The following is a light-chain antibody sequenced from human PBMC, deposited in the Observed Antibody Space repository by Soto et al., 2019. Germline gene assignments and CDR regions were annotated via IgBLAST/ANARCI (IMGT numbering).Light chain of an antibody. J-gene: IGKJ5*01. V-gene: IGKV3-11*01. CDR3: HPRNVWTPIT. CDR1: QSIHTS. Sequence: VLTQSPATLSLSPGERATLSCRASQSIHTSLAWYQQKPGQPPRLVVYDSTLRANGVPDRFGGSRSGTEFTLTINNLEPEDFAVYYCHPRNVWTPITFGQGTRLEI. CDR2: DST.